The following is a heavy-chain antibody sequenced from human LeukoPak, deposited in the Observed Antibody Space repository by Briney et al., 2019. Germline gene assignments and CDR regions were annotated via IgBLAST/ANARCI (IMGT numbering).Heavy chain of an antibody. V-gene: IGHV4-39*07. CDR3: ARSSWSLFDY. J-gene: IGHJ4*02. Sequence: SETLSLTCSVSGGSITSSTYYWGWIRQPPGKGLEWIGSIYHSGSTYYNPSLKSRVTFSVDTSKNQFSLKLSSVTAADTAVYYCARSSWSLFDYWGQGTLVTVSS. D-gene: IGHD1-26*01. CDR1: GGSITSSTYY. CDR2: IYHSGST.